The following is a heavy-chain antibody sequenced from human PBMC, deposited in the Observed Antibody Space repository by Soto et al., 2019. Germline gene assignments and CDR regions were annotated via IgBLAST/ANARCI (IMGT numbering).Heavy chain of an antibody. CDR1: GFTFGIFA. J-gene: IGHJ4*02. Sequence: PGGSLRLSCAASGFTFGIFAMTWVRQTPGKGLDWVSTLSGSGATTYYADSVKGRFTISRDNSKNTLDLQMNSLRAEDTAVYYCARTPTSGTYFYFDFWGQGAPVTVSS. V-gene: IGHV3-23*01. CDR3: ARTPTSGTYFYFDF. D-gene: IGHD1-26*01. CDR2: LSGSGATT.